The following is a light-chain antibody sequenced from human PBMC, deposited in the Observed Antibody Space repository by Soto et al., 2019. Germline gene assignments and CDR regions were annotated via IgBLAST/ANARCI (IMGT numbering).Light chain of an antibody. CDR2: RAS. CDR1: QSISSW. CDR3: QHFDTYPFT. J-gene: IGKJ3*01. V-gene: IGKV1-5*03. Sequence: DIQMTQSPSTLSASVGDRVTITCRASQSISSWLAWYQQKPGEVPKLLIYRASTLESGVPSRFSGSESGTEFTLTISSLQPDDFATYYCQHFDTYPFTFGPGTRVDIK.